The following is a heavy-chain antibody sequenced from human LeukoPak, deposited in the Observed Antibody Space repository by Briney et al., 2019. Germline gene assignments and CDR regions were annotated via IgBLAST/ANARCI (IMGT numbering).Heavy chain of an antibody. D-gene: IGHD2-21*02. CDR3: ARDVEVCRIGACYWTTFDC. V-gene: IGHV3-23*01. CDR1: GLTFQNYA. Sequence: GGSLRLSCAASGLTFQNYAMTWVRQAPGKGLEWVSTISGSGGSTYYADSVKGRFTISRDTASDTVNLQMNSLRAEDTAVYYCARDVEVCRIGACYWTTFDCWGQGTLVTVSS. CDR2: ISGSGGST. J-gene: IGHJ4*02.